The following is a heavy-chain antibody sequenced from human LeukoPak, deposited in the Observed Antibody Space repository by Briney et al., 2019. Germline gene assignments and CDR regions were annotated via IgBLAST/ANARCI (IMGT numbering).Heavy chain of an antibody. D-gene: IGHD6-13*01. V-gene: IGHV4-30-2*01. CDR2: IYHSGST. J-gene: IGHJ2*01. CDR3: ARENHSSSDWYFDL. Sequence: PSETLSLTCTVSGGPISSGGYYWSWIRQPPGKGLEWIGYIYHSGSTYYNPSLKSRVTISVDRSKNQFSLKLSSVTAADTAVYYCARENHSSSDWYFDLWGRGTLVTVSS. CDR1: GGPISSGGYY.